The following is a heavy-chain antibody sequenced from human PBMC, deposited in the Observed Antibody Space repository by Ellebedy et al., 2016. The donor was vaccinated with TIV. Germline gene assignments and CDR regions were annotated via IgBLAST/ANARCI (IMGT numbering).Heavy chain of an antibody. J-gene: IGHJ4*02. Sequence: ASVKVSCXVSGYTLTELSMHWVRQAPGKGLEWMGGFDPEDGETIYAQTFQGRVTMTRDTSTSTVYMELSRLRSDDTAVYYCARSSTTVTTEFDYWGQGTLVTVSS. D-gene: IGHD4-17*01. V-gene: IGHV1-24*01. CDR1: GYTLTELS. CDR3: ARSSTTVTTEFDY. CDR2: FDPEDGET.